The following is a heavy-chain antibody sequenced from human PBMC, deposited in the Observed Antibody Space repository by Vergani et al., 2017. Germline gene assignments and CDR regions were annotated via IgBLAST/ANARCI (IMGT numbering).Heavy chain of an antibody. CDR1: GGSISSYY. Sequence: QLQLQESGSGLVKPSQTLSLTCAVSGGSISSYYWSWIRQPPGKGLEWIGYIYYSGSTNYNPSLKSRVTISVDTSKNQFSLKLSSVTAADTAVYYCARAAAGRDWYYYYYMDVWGKXP. V-gene: IGHV4-59*01. J-gene: IGHJ6*03. CDR2: IYYSGST. D-gene: IGHD6-13*01. CDR3: ARAAAGRDWYYYYYMDV.